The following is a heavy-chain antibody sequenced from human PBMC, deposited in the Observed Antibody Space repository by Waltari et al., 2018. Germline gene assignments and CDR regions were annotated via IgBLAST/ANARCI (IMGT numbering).Heavy chain of an antibody. V-gene: IGHV2-5*01. Sequence: QITLKESGPTLVKPTQTLTLTCTFSGFSLSTSGVGVGWIRQPPGKALEWLALIYWNDDKRYSPSLKSRLTITKDTSKNQVVLTMTNMDPVDTATYYCAHSPFLGMIFGVVTEYYFDYWGQGTLVTVSS. J-gene: IGHJ4*02. CDR1: GFSLSTSGVG. CDR2: IYWNDDK. D-gene: IGHD3-3*01. CDR3: AHSPFLGMIFGVVTEYYFDY.